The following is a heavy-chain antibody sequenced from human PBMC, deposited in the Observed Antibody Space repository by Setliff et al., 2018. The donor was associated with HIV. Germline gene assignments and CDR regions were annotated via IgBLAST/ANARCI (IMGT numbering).Heavy chain of an antibody. V-gene: IGHV4-4*08. CDR1: GGSITGHY. Sequence: PSETLSLTCSVSGGSITGHYWSWIRQPPGKGLEWIGYIYTSGSANSNPSLKSRVTISVDTSKNQFSLKLSSVTAADTAVYYCAREGRRYYGSGSPYFDYWGQGTLVTVSS. J-gene: IGHJ4*02. D-gene: IGHD3-10*01. CDR2: IYTSGSA. CDR3: AREGRRYYGSGSPYFDY.